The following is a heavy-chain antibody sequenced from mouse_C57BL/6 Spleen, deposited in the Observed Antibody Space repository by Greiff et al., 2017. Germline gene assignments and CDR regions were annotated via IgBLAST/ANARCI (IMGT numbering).Heavy chain of an antibody. D-gene: IGHD1-1*01. CDR3: ARRGYYYYGSSLYYFEN. CDR1: GYTFTGYW. Sequence: QVQLQQSGAELMKPGASVKLSCKATGYTFTGYWIEWVKQRPGHGLEWIGDILPGSGSTNDNEKFKGKATFTADTSSNTAYMQLSSLTTENSASYYGARRGYYYYGSSLYYFENWGQGTTLTVSS. CDR2: ILPGSGST. J-gene: IGHJ2*01. V-gene: IGHV1-9*01.